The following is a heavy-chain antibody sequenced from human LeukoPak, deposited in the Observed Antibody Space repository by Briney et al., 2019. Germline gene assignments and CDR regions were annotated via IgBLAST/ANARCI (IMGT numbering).Heavy chain of an antibody. CDR2: ISAYNGNT. Sequence: ASVRVSCKASGYTFTSYGISWVRQAPGQGVEWMGWISAYNGNTKYAQKLQDRVTMTTDTSTTTAYMEVRSLTSHDTAVYYCARGSAMAQKQLVRHFDSWGQGTLVIVSS. CDR1: GYTFTSYG. CDR3: ARGSAMAQKQLVRHFDS. J-gene: IGHJ4*02. V-gene: IGHV1-18*01. D-gene: IGHD6-6*01.